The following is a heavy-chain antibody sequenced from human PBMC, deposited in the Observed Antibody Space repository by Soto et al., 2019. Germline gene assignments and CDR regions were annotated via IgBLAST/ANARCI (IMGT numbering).Heavy chain of an antibody. D-gene: IGHD2-15*01. CDR3: ARDRSQPYYCSGGSCYSGYYGMDV. Sequence: PSETLSLTCTVSGGSISSYYWSWIRQPPGKGLEWIGYIYYSGSTNYNPSLKSRVTISVDTSKNQFSLKLSSVTAADTAVYYCARDRSQPYYCSGGSCYSGYYGMDVWGQGTTVTVSS. CDR1: GGSISSYY. CDR2: IYYSGST. J-gene: IGHJ6*02. V-gene: IGHV4-59*01.